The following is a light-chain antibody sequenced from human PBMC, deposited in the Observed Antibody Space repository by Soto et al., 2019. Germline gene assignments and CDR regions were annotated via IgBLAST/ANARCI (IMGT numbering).Light chain of an antibody. J-gene: IGLJ1*01. CDR3: GTWDSSLSAGYYV. Sequence: PGQKVTISCSGSSSNIGNNYVSWYQQLPGTAPKLLIYDNNKRPSGIPDRFSGSKSGTSATLGITGLQTGDEADYYCGTWDSSLSAGYYVFGTGTKVTVL. CDR1: SSNIGNNY. V-gene: IGLV1-51*01. CDR2: DNN.